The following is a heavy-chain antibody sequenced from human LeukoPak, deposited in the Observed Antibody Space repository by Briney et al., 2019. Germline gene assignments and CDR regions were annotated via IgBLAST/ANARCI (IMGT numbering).Heavy chain of an antibody. CDR2: ISWNSGSI. D-gene: IGHD1-26*01. Sequence: PGRSLRLSCAASGFTFDDYAMPWVRQAPGKGLEWVSGISWNSGSIGYADSVKGRFTISRDNAKNSLYLQMNSLRAEDTAVYYCARDRPGWELPHYGWFDPWGQGTLVTVSS. CDR1: GFTFDDYA. CDR3: ARDRPGWELPHYGWFDP. V-gene: IGHV3-9*01. J-gene: IGHJ5*02.